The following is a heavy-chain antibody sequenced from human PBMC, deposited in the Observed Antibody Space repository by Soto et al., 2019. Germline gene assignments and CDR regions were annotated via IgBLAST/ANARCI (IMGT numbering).Heavy chain of an antibody. CDR3: AREGSGYNF. CDR2: IVPVFGRP. CDR1: GVSFSNFG. Sequence: SVKVSCKASGVSFSNFGISWVRQAPGQGLEWMGGIVPVFGRPNYAQRFRGRLTITADESTSTGYMELISLRSDDTAVYYCAREGSGYNFWGQGTLVTVSS. J-gene: IGHJ4*02. D-gene: IGHD5-12*01. V-gene: IGHV1-69*13.